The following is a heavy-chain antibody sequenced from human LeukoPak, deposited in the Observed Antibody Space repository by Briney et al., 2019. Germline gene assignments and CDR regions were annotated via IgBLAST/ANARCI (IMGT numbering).Heavy chain of an antibody. CDR1: GFTFSTYG. Sequence: PGGSLRLSCAASGFTFSTYGMYWVRQAPGKGLEWVAIISYDGNDKYYADSVKGRFSLPRDNSRNTLYLQMSSLKPEDTAVYYCAKDLRGYSSGWPADYWGQGTLVTVSS. D-gene: IGHD6-19*01. CDR3: AKDLRGYSSGWPADY. CDR2: ISYDGNDK. J-gene: IGHJ4*02. V-gene: IGHV3-30*18.